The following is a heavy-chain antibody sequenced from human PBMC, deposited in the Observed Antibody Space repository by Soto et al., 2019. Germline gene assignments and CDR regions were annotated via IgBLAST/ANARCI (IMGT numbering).Heavy chain of an antibody. CDR2: ISYDGSNK. V-gene: IGHV3-30*18. D-gene: IGHD6-13*01. CDR3: AKPFFYSDRWYFDY. CDR1: GFTFSSYG. Sequence: GGSLRLSCAASGFTFSSYGMHWVRQAPGKGLEWVAVISYDGSNKYYADSVKGRFTSSRDNSKNTVYLQMNSLRAEDTAVYYCAKPFFYSDRWYFDYWGQGTPVTVSS. J-gene: IGHJ4*02.